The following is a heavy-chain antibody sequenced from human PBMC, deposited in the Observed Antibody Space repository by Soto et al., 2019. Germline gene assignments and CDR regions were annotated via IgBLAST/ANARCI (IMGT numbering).Heavy chain of an antibody. CDR2: INAGNGNT. CDR3: ARDNGYCSSTSCYYFDY. D-gene: IGHD2-2*01. Sequence: ASVKVSCKASGYTFTSYAMHWVRQAPGQRLEWMGWINAGNGNTKYSQKFQGRVTITRVTSASTAYMELSSLRSEDTAVYYCARDNGYCSSTSCYYFDYWGQGTLVTVSS. V-gene: IGHV1-3*01. J-gene: IGHJ4*02. CDR1: GYTFTSYA.